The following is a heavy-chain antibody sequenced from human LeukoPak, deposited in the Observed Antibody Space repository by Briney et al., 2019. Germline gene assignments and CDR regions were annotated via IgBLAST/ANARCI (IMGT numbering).Heavy chain of an antibody. V-gene: IGHV1-46*01. D-gene: IGHD6-13*01. J-gene: IGHJ4*02. CDR2: IDPSGGST. CDR3: ATASSSWYLAYFDY. Sequence: ASVKVSCKASAYTFSSYLMHWVRQAPGQGLEWMGIIDPSGGSTGYAQKFQGRVTMTEDTSTDTAYMELSSLRSEDTAVYYCATASSSWYLAYFDYWGQGTLVTVSS. CDR1: AYTFSSYL.